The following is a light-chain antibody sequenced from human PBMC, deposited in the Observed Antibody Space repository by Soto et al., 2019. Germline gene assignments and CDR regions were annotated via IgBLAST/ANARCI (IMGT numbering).Light chain of an antibody. CDR2: GVT. Sequence: QAVLTQPASVSGSPGQSITICCTGTNNDVGGYNFVSWYQQHPGKAPKLMIYGVTNRPSGVSNRFSGSKSCNTASLTISGLHADDEVDYYCSSYTSTSTLGVLGSWTKLT. J-gene: IGLJ1*01. V-gene: IGLV2-14*01. CDR1: NNDVGGYNF. CDR3: SSYTSTSTLGV.